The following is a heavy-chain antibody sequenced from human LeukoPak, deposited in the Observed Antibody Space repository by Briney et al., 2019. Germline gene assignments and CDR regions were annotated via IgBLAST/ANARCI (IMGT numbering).Heavy chain of an antibody. Sequence: SETLSLTCAVYGGSFSGYYWSWIRQPPGKGLEWIGEINHSGNTNYKTSLKSRVTISVDTSKNQLSLKLTSVTAGDTAVYYCARVNTAIIYGMDVWGQGTTVTVSS. J-gene: IGHJ6*02. CDR1: GGSFSGYY. CDR3: ARVNTAIIYGMDV. CDR2: INHSGNT. D-gene: IGHD5-18*01. V-gene: IGHV4-34*01.